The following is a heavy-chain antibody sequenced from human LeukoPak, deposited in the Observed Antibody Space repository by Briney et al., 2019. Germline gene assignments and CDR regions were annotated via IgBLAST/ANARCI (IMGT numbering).Heavy chain of an antibody. J-gene: IGHJ5*02. CDR3: TRGPICTGGSCFWFDP. V-gene: IGHV1-8*01. CDR1: GYTFTSYD. CDR2: MNPNSGNT. Sequence: ASVKVSCKASGYTFTSYDINWVRQATGQGLEWMARMNPNSGNTGYAQKFQGRVTVTRDTSISTAYMELSGLRSEDTAVYYCTRGPICTGGSCFWFDPWGQGTLVTVSS. D-gene: IGHD2-15*01.